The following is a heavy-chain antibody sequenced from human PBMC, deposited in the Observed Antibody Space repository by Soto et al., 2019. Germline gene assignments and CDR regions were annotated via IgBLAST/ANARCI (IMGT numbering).Heavy chain of an antibody. CDR3: ARPSRNIVATSSAFDI. D-gene: IGHD5-12*01. J-gene: IGHJ3*02. Sequence: GGSLRLSCAASGFTFSSYSMNWVRQAPGKGLEWVSYISSSSSTIYYADSVKGRFTISRDNAKNSLYLQMNSLRAEDTAVYYCARPSRNIVATSSAFDIWGQGTMVTVSS. CDR2: ISSSSSTI. V-gene: IGHV3-48*01. CDR1: GFTFSSYS.